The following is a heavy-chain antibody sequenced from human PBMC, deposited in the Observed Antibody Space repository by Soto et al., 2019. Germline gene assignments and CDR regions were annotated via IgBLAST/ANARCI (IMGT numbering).Heavy chain of an antibody. V-gene: IGHV3-7*05. CDR2: IKQDGSEK. J-gene: IGHJ6*02. CDR3: ARGTGYFDLLSYYYYYCMDV. D-gene: IGHD3-9*01. CDR1: GFTFSSYR. Sequence: GGSLRLSCAASGFTFSSYRMSWVRQAPGKGLEWVANIKQDGSEKYYVDSVKGRFTISRDNAKNSLYLQMNSLRAEDTAVYYCARGTGYFDLLSYYYYYCMDVWGQGTTVTGSS.